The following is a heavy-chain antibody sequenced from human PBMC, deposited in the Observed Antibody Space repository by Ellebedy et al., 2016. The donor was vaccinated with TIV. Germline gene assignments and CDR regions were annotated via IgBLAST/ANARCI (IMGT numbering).Heavy chain of an antibody. D-gene: IGHD5-24*01. J-gene: IGHJ4*02. V-gene: IGHV1-18*04. CDR2: ISGYYGTT. Sequence: ASVQVSCKASGYTFTSYDISWVRQAPGQGLEYMGWISGYYGTTNYAQNLQGRVTMTTDTSTSTAYMELRSLRSDDTAVYYCGRVEKWLQCPQYWGQGTLVTVSS. CDR3: GRVEKWLQCPQY. CDR1: GYTFTSYD.